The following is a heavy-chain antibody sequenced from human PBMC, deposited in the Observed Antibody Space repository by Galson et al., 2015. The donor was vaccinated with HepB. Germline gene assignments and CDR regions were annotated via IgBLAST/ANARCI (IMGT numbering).Heavy chain of an antibody. D-gene: IGHD2-15*01. J-gene: IGHJ5*02. Sequence: SLRLSCAASGFTFSSYSMNWVRQAPGKGLEWVSSISSSSSNIYYDDSVKGRFTISRDNAKNSLYLQMNSPRAEDTAVYYCARDATGYCSGGSCYPNWFDPWGQGTLVTVSS. CDR1: GFTFSSYS. CDR2: ISSSSSNI. V-gene: IGHV3-21*01. CDR3: ARDATGYCSGGSCYPNWFDP.